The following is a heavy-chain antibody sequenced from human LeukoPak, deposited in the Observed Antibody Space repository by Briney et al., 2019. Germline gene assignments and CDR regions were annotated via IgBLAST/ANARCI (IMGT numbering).Heavy chain of an antibody. D-gene: IGHD6-6*01. Sequence: SETLSLTCSVSSDSISTHSWSWTRQPAGKRLEWIGHISPSGNTNYNPSLKSRVTMSVDTSKNHFSLKLTSVTAADTAVYYCARRPYWYFDLWGRGTLVTVSS. J-gene: IGHJ2*01. V-gene: IGHV4-4*07. CDR3: ARRPYWYFDL. CDR2: ISPSGNT. CDR1: SDSISTHS.